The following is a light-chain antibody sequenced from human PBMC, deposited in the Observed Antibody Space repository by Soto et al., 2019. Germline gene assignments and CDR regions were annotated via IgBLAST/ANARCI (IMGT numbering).Light chain of an antibody. CDR2: GAS. J-gene: IGKJ1*01. CDR1: QSVNSNY. Sequence: EIVLTQSPGTLSLSPGDRATLSCRASQSVNSNYLAWYQRKPGQAPRLLIYGASNRATDIPYRFSASGSGTDLTLTITRPEAEDFAVYYCQQYDSTPPTFGQGTKVEVK. CDR3: QQYDSTPPT. V-gene: IGKV3-20*01.